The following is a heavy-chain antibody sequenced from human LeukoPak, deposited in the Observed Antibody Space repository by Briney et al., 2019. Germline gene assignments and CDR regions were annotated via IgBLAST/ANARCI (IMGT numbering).Heavy chain of an antibody. V-gene: IGHV1-46*01. Sequence: ASVKVSCKAYGYIFTSYYMHWVRQAPGQGLEWMGIINPGGGSTNYAQKFQGRVTMTRDTSTSTVYMDLSSLRSEDTAMYYCARDPAHANSGSLDYWGQGTLVTVSS. CDR2: INPGGGST. CDR1: GYIFTSYY. D-gene: IGHD1-26*01. J-gene: IGHJ4*02. CDR3: ARDPAHANSGSLDY.